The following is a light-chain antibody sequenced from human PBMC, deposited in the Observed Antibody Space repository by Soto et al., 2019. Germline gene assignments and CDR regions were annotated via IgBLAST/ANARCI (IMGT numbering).Light chain of an antibody. CDR1: QSISSTY. CDR2: GAF. Sequence: EIVLTQSPGTLSLSPGERATLSCRASQSISSTYLAWYQHKPGQAPRLLIYGAFSRATGIPDRFSGSGSGTDFTLTISRLQPEDFAVYYCQQYGSSPWTFVQGTKVEIK. V-gene: IGKV3-20*01. J-gene: IGKJ1*01. CDR3: QQYGSSPWT.